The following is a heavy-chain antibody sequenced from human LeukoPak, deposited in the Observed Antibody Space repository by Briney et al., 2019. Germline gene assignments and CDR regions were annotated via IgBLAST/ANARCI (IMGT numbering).Heavy chain of an antibody. J-gene: IGHJ1*01. CDR3: ARGGVAAGNFQH. D-gene: IGHD2-15*01. V-gene: IGHV4-61*01. Sequence: SETLSLTCTVSGGSISSSSYYWSWIRQPPGKGLEWIGYIYYSGRTNYNPSLKSRVTISVDTSKNQFSLKLSSVAAADTAVYYCARGGVAAGNFQHWGQGTLVTVSS. CDR2: IYYSGRT. CDR1: GGSISSSSYY.